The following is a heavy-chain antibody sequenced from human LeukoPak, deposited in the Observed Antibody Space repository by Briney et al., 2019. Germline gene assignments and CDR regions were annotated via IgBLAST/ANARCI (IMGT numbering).Heavy chain of an antibody. CDR2: INHSGST. Sequence: SETLSLTCAVYGGSFSGYYCSWIRQPPGKGLEWIGEINHSGSTNYNPSLKSRVTISVDTSKNQFSLKLSSVTAADTAVYYCARGRGVYDFWSGYYIYYFDYWGQGTLVTLFS. CDR3: ARGRGVYDFWSGYYIYYFDY. J-gene: IGHJ4*02. CDR1: GGSFSGYY. D-gene: IGHD3-3*01. V-gene: IGHV4-34*01.